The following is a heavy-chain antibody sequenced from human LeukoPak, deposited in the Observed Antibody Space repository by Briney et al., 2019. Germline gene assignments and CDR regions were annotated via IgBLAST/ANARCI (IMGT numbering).Heavy chain of an antibody. Sequence: MPSDTLSLTGIVSGVSISSSHYYWGGVRQTPGKGLEWIGCFCYSGSTYYNSSIKSRVPISVDTSKCQFSLKLSSVAAADTGVYYCARRRAIAVAGISQADFDHWGQGTLVTVSS. CDR2: FCYSGST. V-gene: IGHV4-39*01. D-gene: IGHD6-19*01. CDR3: ARRRAIAVAGISQADFDH. J-gene: IGHJ4*02. CDR1: GVSISSSHYY.